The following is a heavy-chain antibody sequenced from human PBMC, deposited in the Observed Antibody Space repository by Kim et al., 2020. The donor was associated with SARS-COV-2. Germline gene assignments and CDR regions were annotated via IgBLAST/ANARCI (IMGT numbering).Heavy chain of an antibody. J-gene: IGHJ3*02. V-gene: IGHV1-69*02. Sequence: FQGRVTITADKSTSTAYMELSSLRSEDTAVYYCASPFVLRYFDWLYAFDIWGQGTMVTVSS. D-gene: IGHD3-9*01. CDR3: ASPFVLRYFDWLYAFDI.